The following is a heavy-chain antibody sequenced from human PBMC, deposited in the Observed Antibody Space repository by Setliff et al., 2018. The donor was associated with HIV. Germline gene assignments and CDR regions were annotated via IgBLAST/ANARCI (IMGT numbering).Heavy chain of an antibody. V-gene: IGHV4-59*11. Sequence: SETLSLTCTVSGGSISSHYWSWIRQPPGKGLEWIGYIYYTGSTYYNPSLESRVTMSVDSSKKQFSLRLTSVAAADTAVYYCARGRCSGGTCSGRYSYLHIDVWGKGTTVTVSS. J-gene: IGHJ6*03. CDR1: GGSISSHY. CDR3: ARGRCSGGTCSGRYSYLHIDV. CDR2: IYYTGST. D-gene: IGHD2-15*01.